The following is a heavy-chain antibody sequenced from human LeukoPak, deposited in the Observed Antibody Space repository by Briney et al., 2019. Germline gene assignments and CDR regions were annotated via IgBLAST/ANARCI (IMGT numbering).Heavy chain of an antibody. J-gene: IGHJ6*02. V-gene: IGHV3-23*01. CDR3: AKQEGSGWYRAYYYYYGMDV. D-gene: IGHD6-19*01. CDR2: ISGSGGST. CDR1: GFTFSSYA. Sequence: GGSLRLSCAASGFTFSSYAMSWVRQAPGKGPEWVSAISGSGGSTYYADSVKGRFTISRDNSKNTLYLQMNSLRAEDTAVYYCAKQEGSGWYRAYYYYYGMDVWGQGTTVTVSS.